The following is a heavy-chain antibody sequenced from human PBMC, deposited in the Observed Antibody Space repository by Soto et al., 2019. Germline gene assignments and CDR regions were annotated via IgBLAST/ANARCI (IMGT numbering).Heavy chain of an antibody. CDR1: GFTFSSYA. CDR2: ISSSGGSGGST. Sequence: PGGSLRLSCAASGFTFSSYAMNWVRQAPGKGLEWVSDISSSGGSGGSTHYAESVKGRFTISRDNSKNTLYLQMNSLRAEDTAVYYCARSQQLVNFDDWGQGALVTVSS. V-gene: IGHV3-23*01. D-gene: IGHD6-13*01. CDR3: ARSQQLVNFDD. J-gene: IGHJ4*02.